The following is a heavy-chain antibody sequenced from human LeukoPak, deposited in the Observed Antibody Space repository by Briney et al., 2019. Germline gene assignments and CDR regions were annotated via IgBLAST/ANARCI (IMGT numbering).Heavy chain of an antibody. CDR2: IYYSGST. CDR1: GGSISSSSYY. D-gene: IGHD2-2*01. CDR3: ARAKGYCSSTSCHAFDY. V-gene: IGHV4-39*07. Sequence: SETLSLTCTVSGGSISSSSYYWGWIRQPPGKGLEWIGSIYYSGSTYYNPSLKSRVTISVDTSKNQFSLKLSSVTAADTAVYYCARAKGYCSSTSCHAFDYWGQGTLVTVSS. J-gene: IGHJ4*02.